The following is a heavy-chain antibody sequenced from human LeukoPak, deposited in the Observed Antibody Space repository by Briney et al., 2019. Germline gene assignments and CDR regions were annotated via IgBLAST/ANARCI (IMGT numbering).Heavy chain of an antibody. Sequence: GGSLRLSCATSGFTFSDHYTDWVRQAPGKGLEWVARTRTKAKDYTTEYAASAKGRFTVSRDESMHSLYLQMNSLKTEDTAVYYCARGPTVTFNYHYGMDVWGQGTTVTVSS. CDR3: ARGPTVTFNYHYGMDV. J-gene: IGHJ6*02. CDR1: GFTFSDHY. V-gene: IGHV3-72*01. CDR2: TRTKAKDYTT. D-gene: IGHD4-17*01.